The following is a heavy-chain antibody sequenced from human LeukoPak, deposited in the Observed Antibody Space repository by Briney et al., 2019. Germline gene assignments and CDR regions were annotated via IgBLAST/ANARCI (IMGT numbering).Heavy chain of an antibody. Sequence: PGGSLRLSCAASGFTFSSYSMNWVRQAPGKGLEWVSYISSSSSTIYYADSVKGRFTISRDNAKNSLYLQMNSLRAEDTAVYYCARGLVYYGSSGNTMFDYWGQGTLVTVSS. CDR1: GFTFSSYS. CDR3: ARGLVYYGSSGNTMFDY. J-gene: IGHJ4*02. CDR2: ISSSSSTI. D-gene: IGHD3-22*01. V-gene: IGHV3-48*04.